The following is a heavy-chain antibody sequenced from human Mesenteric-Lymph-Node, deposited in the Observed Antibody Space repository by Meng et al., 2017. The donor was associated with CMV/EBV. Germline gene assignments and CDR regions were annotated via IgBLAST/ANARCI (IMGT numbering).Heavy chain of an antibody. Sequence: ASVKVSCKASGCTFTGHYIQWVRQAPGQGLEWMGWSKPNSGDTKYAQKFQGRVTRTSDTSINTAYMEVSGLRADDTAVYYCARAYGTYDFLRGYYYFWGQGTVVTVSS. CDR3: ARAYGTYDFLRGYYYF. CDR1: GCTFTGHY. CDR2: SKPNSGDT. V-gene: IGHV1-2*02. J-gene: IGHJ4*02. D-gene: IGHD3-3*01.